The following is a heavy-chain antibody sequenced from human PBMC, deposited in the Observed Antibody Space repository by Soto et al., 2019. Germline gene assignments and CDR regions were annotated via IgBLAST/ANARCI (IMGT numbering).Heavy chain of an antibody. CDR3: ARDRMIRILYFDWLSPAGFFDY. CDR1: GFTFSSYG. D-gene: IGHD3-9*01. CDR2: LWYDGSNK. J-gene: IGHJ4*02. Sequence: QVQLVESGGGVVQPGRSLRLSCAASGFTFSSYGMHWVRQAPGKGLEWVAGLWYDGSNKYYADSVKGRFTISRDISNNTLYLQMNSLRAEDTAVYYCARDRMIRILYFDWLSPAGFFDYWGQRTLVTVSS. V-gene: IGHV3-33*01.